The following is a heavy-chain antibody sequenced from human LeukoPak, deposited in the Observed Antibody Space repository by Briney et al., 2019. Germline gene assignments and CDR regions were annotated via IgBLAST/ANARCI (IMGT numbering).Heavy chain of an antibody. J-gene: IGHJ4*02. CDR1: GITLSNYG. CDR2: ISDSGGRT. V-gene: IGHV3-23*01. Sequence: GGSLRLSCAVSGITLSNYGVSWVRQAPGKGLEWVAGISDSGGRTNYADSVKGRFTISRDNPKNTLYLQMNSLRAEDTAVYFCAKRGVVIRVILVGFHREAYYFDSWGQGALVTVSS. D-gene: IGHD3-22*01. CDR3: AKRGVVIRVILVGFHREAYYFDS.